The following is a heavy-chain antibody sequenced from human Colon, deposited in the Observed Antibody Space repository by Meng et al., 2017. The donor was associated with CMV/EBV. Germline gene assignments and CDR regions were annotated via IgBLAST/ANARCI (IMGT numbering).Heavy chain of an antibody. J-gene: IGHJ4*02. CDR1: GFTFSSYA. Sequence: EVQLLGSGGGLVQPGGSLSLSCAGSGFTFSSYAMSWVRQAPGKGLEWVSTISSSGGTTYYSDSLKGRFTISRDNSKNTLYLQMNSLRAEDTAIYYCAKRDTIFWDYWGQGTLVTVSS. D-gene: IGHD3-3*01. V-gene: IGHV3-23*01. CDR3: AKRDTIFWDY. CDR2: ISSSGGTT.